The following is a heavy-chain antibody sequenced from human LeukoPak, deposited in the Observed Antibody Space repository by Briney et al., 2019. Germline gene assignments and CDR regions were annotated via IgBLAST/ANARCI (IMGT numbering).Heavy chain of an antibody. J-gene: IGHJ4*02. D-gene: IGHD3-10*01. V-gene: IGHV5-51*01. Sequence: GESLRISGKGPGYSFTSFGIGWVRQMPGKGREWRGIIYPGDSDTSYSPSFQGQVTISADKSINTAYLQWSSLKASDTAMYYCARQRLRGISYFGFWGQGTLVTVSS. CDR3: ARQRLRGISYFGF. CDR1: GYSFTSFG. CDR2: IYPGDSDT.